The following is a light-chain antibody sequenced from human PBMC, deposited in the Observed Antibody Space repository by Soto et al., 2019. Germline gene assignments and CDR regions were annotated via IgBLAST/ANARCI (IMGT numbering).Light chain of an antibody. CDR2: DAS. CDR1: QDISIY. J-gene: IGKJ4*01. CDR3: QQYNNWPPLT. Sequence: DIQMTQSPSSLSASVGDRVTITCQASQDISIYLGWYQQKPGKAPNLLIYDASTLHSGVPSRFSGGGSGTDFTLTISSLQPEDFAVYYCQQYNNWPPLTFGGGTKVDIK. V-gene: IGKV1-9*01.